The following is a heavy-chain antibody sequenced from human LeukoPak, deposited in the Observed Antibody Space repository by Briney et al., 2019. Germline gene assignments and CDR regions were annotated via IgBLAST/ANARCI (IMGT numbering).Heavy chain of an antibody. Sequence: SETLSLTCAVYGGSFSSYYWSWIRQPPGKGLEWIGYIYYSGSTNYNPSLKSRVTISVDTSKNQFSLKLSSVTAADTAVYYCARVPRYYGSGSYYMEYYFDYWGQGTLVTVSS. D-gene: IGHD3-10*01. V-gene: IGHV4-59*01. CDR1: GGSFSSYY. J-gene: IGHJ4*02. CDR3: ARVPRYYGSGSYYMEYYFDY. CDR2: IYYSGST.